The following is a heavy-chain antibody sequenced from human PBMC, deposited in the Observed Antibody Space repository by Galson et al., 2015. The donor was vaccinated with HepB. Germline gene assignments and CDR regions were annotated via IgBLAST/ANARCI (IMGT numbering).Heavy chain of an antibody. D-gene: IGHD3-22*01. CDR3: STLGAEDDNRSTLDY. CDR2: IDPTDSFV. V-gene: IGHV5-10-1*01. J-gene: IGHJ4*02. CDR1: GYNFTDYW. Sequence: QSGAEVKKPGESLRISCQGSGYNFTDYWISWVRQMPGKGLEWMGRIDPTDSFVNYSPSFQGHVTISADKSKNTVFLQWSSLKASDTAIYYCSTLGAEDDNRSTLDYWGQGTLVTASS.